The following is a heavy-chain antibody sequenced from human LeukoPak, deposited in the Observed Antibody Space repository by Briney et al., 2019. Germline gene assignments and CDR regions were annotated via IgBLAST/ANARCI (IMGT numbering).Heavy chain of an antibody. CDR1: GDSVSNNNAA. Sequence: SQTLSLTCAISGDSVSNNNAAWNWIRQSPSRGLEWLGRTYYRSKWYNDYAVSVKSRITINPDTSKNQFSLQLNSVTPEDTAVYYCARITMVRGVILTPFDYWGQGTLVTVSS. CDR2: TYYRSKWYN. D-gene: IGHD3-10*01. V-gene: IGHV6-1*01. CDR3: ARITMVRGVILTPFDY. J-gene: IGHJ4*02.